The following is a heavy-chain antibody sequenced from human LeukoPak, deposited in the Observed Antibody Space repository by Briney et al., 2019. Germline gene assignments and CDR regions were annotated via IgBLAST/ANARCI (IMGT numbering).Heavy chain of an antibody. CDR1: GATFSSSA. CDR2: FNPSGGNT. CDR3: ARERSSGYNDAFDI. J-gene: IGHJ3*02. D-gene: IGHD3-22*01. Sequence: GASVKLSCKASGATFSSSAISWVRQAPGQGLEWMGIFNPSGGNTNYAQKFQGRVTMTRDMSTSTVYMELSSLRSEDTAVYYCARERSSGYNDAFDIWGQGTMVTVSS. V-gene: IGHV1-46*01.